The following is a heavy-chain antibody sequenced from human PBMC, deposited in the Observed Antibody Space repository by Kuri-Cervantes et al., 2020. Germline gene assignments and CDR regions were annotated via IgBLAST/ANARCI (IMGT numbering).Heavy chain of an antibody. CDR1: GFTFSSYG. D-gene: IGHD6-19*01. V-gene: IGHV3-21*01. J-gene: IGHJ4*02. CDR3: ARDGDSSGWDFDY. Sequence: GESLKISCAASGFTFSSYGMHWVRQAPGKGLEWVSSIGTSRNYIYYADSVKGRFTISRDNTKNSLYLQMNSPRAEDSAGYYCARDGDSSGWDFDYWGQGTLVTVSS. CDR2: IGTSRNYI.